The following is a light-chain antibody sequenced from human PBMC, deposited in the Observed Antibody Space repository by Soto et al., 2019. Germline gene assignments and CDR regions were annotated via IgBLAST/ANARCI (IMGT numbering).Light chain of an antibody. V-gene: IGKV1-5*01. J-gene: IGKJ1*01. Sequence: DIPMTQSPSTLSASVGDRVTITCRASQSISSWLAWYQQKPGKTPKLLIFDASTLEGGVPSRFSGSGSGTEFTLTISSLQPDDFATYYCQQYTSYPVTFSQGTKVEIK. CDR2: DAS. CDR1: QSISSW. CDR3: QQYTSYPVT.